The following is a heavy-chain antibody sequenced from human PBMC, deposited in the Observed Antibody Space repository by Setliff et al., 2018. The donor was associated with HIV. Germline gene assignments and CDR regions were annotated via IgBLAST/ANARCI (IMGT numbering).Heavy chain of an antibody. CDR1: GYNFNNYW. D-gene: IGHD7-27*01. Sequence: KVSCKASGYNFNNYWSGWVRQMPGRGLEWTGVIYPGASDTRYGPSFEGQVTLSADRSITTAYLQWNSLKASDTAIYYCAKRRRAPGTGDLEAYWGQGTLVTVSS. V-gene: IGHV5-51*01. CDR3: AKRRRAPGTGDLEAY. J-gene: IGHJ4*02. CDR2: IYPGASDT.